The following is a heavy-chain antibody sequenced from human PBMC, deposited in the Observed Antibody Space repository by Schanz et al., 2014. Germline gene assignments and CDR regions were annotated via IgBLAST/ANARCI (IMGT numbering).Heavy chain of an antibody. J-gene: IGHJ3*02. CDR2: FIPILDVG. CDR1: RRTFSSYT. Sequence: QVQLVQSGAEVKKPGSSVKVSCKASRRTFSSYTISWVRQARGQGLEWVGRFIPILDVGNYAQQFQGRVTFTADKSTSTAYMELSSLRHEDTALYYCARGTIPGAFDIWGQGTMVTVSS. V-gene: IGHV1-69*02. D-gene: IGHD1-26*01. CDR3: ARGTIPGAFDI.